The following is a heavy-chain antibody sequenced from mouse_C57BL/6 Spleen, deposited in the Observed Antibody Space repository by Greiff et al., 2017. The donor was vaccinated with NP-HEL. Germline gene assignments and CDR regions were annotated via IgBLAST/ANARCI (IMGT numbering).Heavy chain of an antibody. J-gene: IGHJ2*01. D-gene: IGHD1-1*01. Sequence: QVQLKQPGAELVRPGTSVKLSCKASGYTFTSYWMHWVKQRPGQGLEWIGVIDPSDSYTNYNQKFKGKATLTVDTSSSTAYMQLSSLTSEDSAVYDCAKAGSLGYYGSSMDYWGQGTTLTVSS. CDR2: IDPSDSYT. V-gene: IGHV1-59*01. CDR3: AKAGSLGYYGSSMDY. CDR1: GYTFTSYW.